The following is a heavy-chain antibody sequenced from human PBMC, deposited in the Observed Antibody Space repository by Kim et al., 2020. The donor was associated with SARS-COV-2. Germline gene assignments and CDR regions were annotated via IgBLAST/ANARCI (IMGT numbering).Heavy chain of an antibody. Sequence: GGSLRLSCAVSGFTFNDYWINWVRQAPGKGLVWVSRISSDGSSTNYADSVKGRFTMSRDNAENTVYLQMNSLRAEDTAVYYCARGFFRNGFDVWGQGTTVTVSS. D-gene: IGHD3-3*01. CDR1: GFTFNDYW. CDR2: ISSDGSST. CDR3: ARGFFRNGFDV. V-gene: IGHV3-74*01. J-gene: IGHJ6*02.